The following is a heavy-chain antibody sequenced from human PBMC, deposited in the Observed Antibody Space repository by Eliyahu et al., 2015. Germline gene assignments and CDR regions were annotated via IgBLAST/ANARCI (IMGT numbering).Heavy chain of an antibody. CDR2: INPNSGGT. CDR1: GXXFTGYY. V-gene: IGHV1-2*02. CDR3: ARSDPYSSGWYDY. Sequence: QVQLVQSGAEVKKPGASVKXXCKASGXXFTGYYMHWVRQAPGQGLEWMGWINPNSGGTNYAQKFQGRVTMTRDTSISTAYMELSRLRSDDTAVYYCARSDPYSSGWYDYWGQGTLVTVSS. D-gene: IGHD6-19*01. J-gene: IGHJ4*02.